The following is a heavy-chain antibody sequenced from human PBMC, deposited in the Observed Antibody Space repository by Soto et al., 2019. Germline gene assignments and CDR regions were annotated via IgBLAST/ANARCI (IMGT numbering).Heavy chain of an antibody. V-gene: IGHV1-46*01. D-gene: IGHD6-13*01. CDR2: INPSGGST. Sequence: QVQLVQSGAEVKKPGASVKVSCKASGYTFTSYYMHWVRQAPGQGLEWMGIINPSGGSTSYAQKFQGRVTMTRDTSTSTVYMELSSLRSEDTAVYYCARGVGEGYSSSWFWFDPWGQGTLVTVSS. CDR1: GYTFTSYY. J-gene: IGHJ5*02. CDR3: ARGVGEGYSSSWFWFDP.